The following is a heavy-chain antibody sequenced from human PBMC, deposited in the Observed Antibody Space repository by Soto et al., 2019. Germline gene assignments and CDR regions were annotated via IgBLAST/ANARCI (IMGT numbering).Heavy chain of an antibody. CDR1: GGSISSGGYS. D-gene: IGHD6-6*01. V-gene: IGHV4-30-2*01. J-gene: IGHJ5*02. Sequence: QLQLQESGSGLVKPSQTLSLTCAVSGGSISSGGYSWSWIRQPPGKGLEWIGYIYHSGSTYYNPSLKSRVTISVDRSKNQFSLKLSSVTAADTAVYYCAREGHSSSSFGFWFDPWGQGTLVTVSS. CDR3: AREGHSSSSFGFWFDP. CDR2: IYHSGST.